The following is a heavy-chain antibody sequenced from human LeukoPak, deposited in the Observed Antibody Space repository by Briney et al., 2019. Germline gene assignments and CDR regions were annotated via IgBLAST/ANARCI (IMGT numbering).Heavy chain of an antibody. J-gene: IGHJ5*02. CDR3: ARAGNWNDALDWFDP. CDR2: ISAYNGNT. V-gene: IGHV1-18*01. CDR1: CYSFTSYG. Sequence: ASVKVSCKASCYSFTSYGISWVRQAPGQGLEWMGWISAYNGNTNYAQKLQGRVTMTTDTSTSTAYMELRSLRSDDTAVYYCARAGNWNDALDWFDPWGQGTLVTVSS. D-gene: IGHD1-1*01.